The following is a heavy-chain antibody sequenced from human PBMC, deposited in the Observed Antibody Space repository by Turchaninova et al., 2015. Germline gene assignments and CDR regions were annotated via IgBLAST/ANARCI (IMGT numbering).Heavy chain of an antibody. CDR2: IYYSGST. CDR3: ARTYYDFWSGYYKGDAFDI. Sequence: ESGPGLVKPSQTLSLTCTVSGGSISSGGYYWSWIRQHPGKGLEWIGYIYYSGSTYYTPSLKGRVTISVDTSKNQFSLKLSSVTAADTDVYYCARTYYDFWSGYYKGDAFDICGQGTMVTVSS. CDR1: GGSISSGGYY. J-gene: IGHJ3*02. D-gene: IGHD3-3*01. V-gene: IGHV4-31*03.